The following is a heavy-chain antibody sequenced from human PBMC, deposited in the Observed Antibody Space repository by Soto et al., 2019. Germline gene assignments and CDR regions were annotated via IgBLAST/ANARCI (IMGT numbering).Heavy chain of an antibody. CDR1: GGSISSSSYY. D-gene: IGHD3-3*01. Sequence: QLQLQESGPGLVKPSETLSLTCTVSGGSISSSSYYWGWIRQPPGKGLEWIGGIYYSGCTYYNPSLKSRVTISVDTSKNQFSLKLSSVTDADTAVYYCAAELRFLEWFRSLNYYYGMDVWGQGTTVTVSS. V-gene: IGHV4-39*01. J-gene: IGHJ6*02. CDR2: IYYSGCT. CDR3: AAELRFLEWFRSLNYYYGMDV.